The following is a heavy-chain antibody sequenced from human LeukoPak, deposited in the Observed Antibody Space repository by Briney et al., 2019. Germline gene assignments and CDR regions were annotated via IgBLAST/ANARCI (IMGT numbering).Heavy chain of an antibody. Sequence: GGSLRLSCAASGFTFSSYAMSWVRQAPGKGLEWVSAISGSGGSTYYADSVKGRFTISRDNSKNTLYLQMNSLRAEDTAVYYCAKPGRAAAGFPNYYMDVWGKGTTVTVSS. J-gene: IGHJ6*03. CDR3: AKPGRAAAGFPNYYMDV. CDR1: GFTFSSYA. D-gene: IGHD6-13*01. CDR2: ISGSGGST. V-gene: IGHV3-23*01.